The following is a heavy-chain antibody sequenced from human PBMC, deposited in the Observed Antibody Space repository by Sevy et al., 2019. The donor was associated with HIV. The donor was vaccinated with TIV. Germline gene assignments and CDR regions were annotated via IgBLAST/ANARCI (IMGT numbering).Heavy chain of an antibody. J-gene: IGHJ1*01. Sequence: SETLSLTCTVSGGSISSSSYYWGWIRQPPGKGLEWIGIIYYSGSTYYNPSLKSRVTISVDTSKNQFSLKLSSVTAADTAVYYCARHWGGYGDPRELQHWGQGTLVTVSS. CDR3: ARHWGGYGDPRELQH. D-gene: IGHD4-17*01. CDR1: GGSISSSSYY. V-gene: IGHV4-39*01. CDR2: IYYSGST.